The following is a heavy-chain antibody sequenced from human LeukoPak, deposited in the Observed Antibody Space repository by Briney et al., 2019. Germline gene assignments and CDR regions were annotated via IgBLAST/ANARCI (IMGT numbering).Heavy chain of an antibody. Sequence: PGGSLRLSCAASGFTFSRNWMHWVRQAPGEGLVWVSRINGDGSNTNYADSVEGRFTVSRDNAKNTLYLQMNSLRAEDTAVYYCARNHDYYFRMDVWGQGTTVTVSS. CDR3: ARNHDYYFRMDV. CDR2: INGDGSNT. J-gene: IGHJ6*02. V-gene: IGHV3-74*01. D-gene: IGHD1-14*01. CDR1: GFTFSRNW.